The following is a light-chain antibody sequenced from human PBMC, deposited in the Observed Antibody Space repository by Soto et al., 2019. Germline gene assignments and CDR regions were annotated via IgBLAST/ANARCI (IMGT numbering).Light chain of an antibody. J-gene: IGKJ4*01. Sequence: EIVMTQSPATLSVSPGERATLSCRASQSVSSNLAWYQQKPGQAPRLLIYGASTRATGIPARFSGSGSGTEFTLTISSLQSEDFAVYYCHQYNTWLTFGGGTKVDIK. V-gene: IGKV3-15*01. CDR2: GAS. CDR1: QSVSSN. CDR3: HQYNTWLT.